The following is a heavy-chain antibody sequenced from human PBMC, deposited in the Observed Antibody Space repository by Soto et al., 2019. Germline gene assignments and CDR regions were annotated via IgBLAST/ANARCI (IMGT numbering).Heavy chain of an antibody. D-gene: IGHD3-16*02. Sequence: GGSLRLSCAASGFTFSSYGMHWVRQAPGKGLEWVAVIWYDGSNKYYADSVKGRFTISRDNSKDTLYLQMNSLRAEDTAVYYCARNLMITFGGVIVNPTPGYWGQGTLVTVSS. V-gene: IGHV3-33*01. CDR1: GFTFSSYG. CDR2: IWYDGSNK. J-gene: IGHJ4*02. CDR3: ARNLMITFGGVIVNPTPGY.